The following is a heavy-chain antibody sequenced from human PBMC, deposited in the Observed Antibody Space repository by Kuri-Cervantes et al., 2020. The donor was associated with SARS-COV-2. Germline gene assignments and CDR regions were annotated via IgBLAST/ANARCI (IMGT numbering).Heavy chain of an antibody. J-gene: IGHJ4*02. V-gene: IGHV3-23*01. CDR2: ITTGGDTP. D-gene: IGHD2-2*02. CDR1: GLTFINYA. CDR3: AAYTPRGDY. Sequence: GGSLRLSCAASGLTFINYAMIWIRQSPGKGLEWVSGITTGGDTPFYAGSVRGRFTISRDNSKDTVYLQMNTLIADDTGMYYCAAYTPRGDYWGQGTLVTVSS.